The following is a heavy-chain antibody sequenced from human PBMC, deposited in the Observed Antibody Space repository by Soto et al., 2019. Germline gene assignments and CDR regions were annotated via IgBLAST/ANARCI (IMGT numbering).Heavy chain of an antibody. CDR3: ATDYYYDSGSH. CDR2: IVGNGGAT. J-gene: IGHJ4*02. D-gene: IGHD3-10*01. Sequence: EVQLLESGGGLVQPGGSLRLSCAASGFTFSTYAMTWVRQAPGKGLEWVSGIVGNGGATYYADSVKGRFSISRDNSKNTLYLLLNSLRPEDTAVYYCATDYYYDSGSHWGQGTLVIVSA. V-gene: IGHV3-23*01. CDR1: GFTFSTYA.